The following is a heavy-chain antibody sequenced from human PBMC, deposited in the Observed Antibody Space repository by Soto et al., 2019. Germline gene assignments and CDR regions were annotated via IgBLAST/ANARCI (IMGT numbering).Heavy chain of an antibody. V-gene: IGHV1-46*03. Sequence: GASVKVSCKASGYTFTSYYVHWIRQAPGQGLEWMGIINASGGRTTYAPKFQGRVTMTRDTSTSTVYMELSSLTSEDTATYFCGRILPPATFDYWGQGTLVTVS. D-gene: IGHD2-21*02. CDR2: INASGGRT. CDR1: GYTFTSYY. J-gene: IGHJ4*02. CDR3: GRILPPATFDY.